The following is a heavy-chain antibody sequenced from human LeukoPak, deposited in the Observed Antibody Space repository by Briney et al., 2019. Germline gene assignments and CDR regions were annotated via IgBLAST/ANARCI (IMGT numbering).Heavy chain of an antibody. CDR2: INHSGST. J-gene: IGHJ5*02. V-gene: IGHV4-34*01. CDR1: GGSFSGYY. CDR3: ARGQPTAYNWFDP. Sequence: SETLSLTCAVYGGSFSGYYRSWIRQPPGKGLEWIGEINHSGSTNYNPSLKSRVTISVDTSKNQFSLKLSSVTAADTAVYYCARGQPTAYNWFDPWGQGTLVTVSS. D-gene: IGHD2-21*01.